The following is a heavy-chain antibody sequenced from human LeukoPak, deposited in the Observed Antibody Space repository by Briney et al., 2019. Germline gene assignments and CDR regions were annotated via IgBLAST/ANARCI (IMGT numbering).Heavy chain of an antibody. V-gene: IGHV1-69*05. Sequence: ASVKVSCKASGGTFSSYAISWVRQAPGQGLEWMGGIIPIFGTANYAQKFQGRVTMTRNTSISTAYMELSSLRAEDTAVYYCARGRGYSYGYLDYWGQGTLVTVSS. J-gene: IGHJ4*02. D-gene: IGHD5-18*01. CDR3: ARGRGYSYGYLDY. CDR2: IIPIFGTA. CDR1: GGTFSSYA.